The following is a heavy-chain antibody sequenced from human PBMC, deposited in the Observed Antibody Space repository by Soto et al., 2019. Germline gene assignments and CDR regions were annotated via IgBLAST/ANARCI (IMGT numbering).Heavy chain of an antibody. CDR2: INPSGGST. D-gene: IGHD2-21*01. V-gene: IGHV1-46*01. CDR3: GREASKYSGMDV. Sequence: ASVKVSCKASGYTFTNYYMHWVRQPPGQGLEWMGVINPSGGSTTYAQKFQGRVTMTRDTSTSTVYMELSSLISEDTTEYYCGREASKYSGMDVWGQGTTVTVSS. J-gene: IGHJ6*02. CDR1: GYTFTNYY.